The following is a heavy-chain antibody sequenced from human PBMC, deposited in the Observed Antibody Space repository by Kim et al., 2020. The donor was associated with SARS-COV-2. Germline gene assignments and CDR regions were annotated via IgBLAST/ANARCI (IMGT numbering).Heavy chain of an antibody. V-gene: IGHV3-48*02. CDR3: ARDLIAAATRGFDP. Sequence: ADSVKGRFTISRDNAKNSLDLQMNSLRDEDTAVYYCARDLIAAATRGFDPWGQGTLVTVSS. J-gene: IGHJ5*02. D-gene: IGHD6-13*01.